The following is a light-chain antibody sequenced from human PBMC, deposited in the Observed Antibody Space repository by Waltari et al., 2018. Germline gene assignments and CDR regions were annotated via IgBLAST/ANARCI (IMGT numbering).Light chain of an antibody. J-gene: IGKJ2*01. V-gene: IGKV3-20*01. CDR2: GAS. CDR3: QQYDTSLYS. CDR1: QYVSGRY. Sequence: EIVLTQSPDTLSLSPGEGATLSCRASQYVSGRYLSWYQQKPGQSPRLLIYGASSRAAGIPDRISGSGSGTDFTLTITRLEPEDFAVYYCQQYDTSLYSFGQGTKLEIK.